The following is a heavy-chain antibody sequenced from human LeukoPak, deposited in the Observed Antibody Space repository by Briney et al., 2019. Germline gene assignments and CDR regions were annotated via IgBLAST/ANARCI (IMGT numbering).Heavy chain of an antibody. CDR2: ISSSGSTI. CDR3: ARDRIEQQRTLGRSTNYYSYYYMDV. D-gene: IGHD6-13*01. CDR1: GFTFSSYE. Sequence: GGSLRLSCAASGFTFSSYEMNWVRQAPGKGLEWVSYISSSGSTIYYADSVKGRSTISRDNAKNSLYLQMNSLRAEDTAVYYCARDRIEQQRTLGRSTNYYSYYYMDVWGKGTTVTVSS. V-gene: IGHV3-48*03. J-gene: IGHJ6*03.